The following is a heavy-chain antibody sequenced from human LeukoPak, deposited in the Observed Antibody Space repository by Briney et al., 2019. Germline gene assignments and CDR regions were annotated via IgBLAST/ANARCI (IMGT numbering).Heavy chain of an antibody. J-gene: IGHJ5*02. CDR2: ISSTGSTM. D-gene: IGHD3-16*02. CDR1: GFTFSDYF. CDR3: ARHAVAPLFGGVVAYSYFDP. Sequence: GGSLRLSCTASGFTFSDYFMSWVRQAPGKGLECISYISSTGSTMYYADSVKGRFTISRDNAKNSLYLQMNDLRAEDTAVYYCARHAVAPLFGGVVAYSYFDPWGQGNLVTVSS. V-gene: IGHV3-11*01.